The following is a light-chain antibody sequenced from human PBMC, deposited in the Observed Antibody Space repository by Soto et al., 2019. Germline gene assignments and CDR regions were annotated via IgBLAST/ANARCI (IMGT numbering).Light chain of an antibody. CDR1: QSVSSY. CDR2: EAS. J-gene: IGKJ5*01. V-gene: IGKV3-11*01. CDR3: QQRSNWPPEIT. Sequence: EIVLTQSPATLSLSPGERATLSCRASQSVSSYLAWYQQKPGQAPRLLIYEASNRATGIPARFSGSGSVTDFPLTISSLEPEDSAVYYCQQRSNWPPEITFGQGTRLEIK.